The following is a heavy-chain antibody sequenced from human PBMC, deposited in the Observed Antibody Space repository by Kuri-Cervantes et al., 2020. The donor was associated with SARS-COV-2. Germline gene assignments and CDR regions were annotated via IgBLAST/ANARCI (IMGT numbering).Heavy chain of an antibody. V-gene: IGHV3-48*01. CDR2: ISSSSNTI. Sequence: GESLKISCAASGLSFNNAWMNWVRQAPGKGLEWVSYISSSSNTIYYADSVKGRSTISRDNAKNSLYLQMNSLRAEDTAVYYCARGFSGYSYGDAFDIWGQGTMVTVSS. D-gene: IGHD5-18*01. CDR3: ARGFSGYSYGDAFDI. CDR1: GLSFNNAW. J-gene: IGHJ3*02.